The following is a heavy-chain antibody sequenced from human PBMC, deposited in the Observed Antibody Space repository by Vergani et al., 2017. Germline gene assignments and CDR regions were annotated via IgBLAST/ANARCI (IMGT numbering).Heavy chain of an antibody. J-gene: IGHJ6*03. CDR2: IDHTGRP. V-gene: IGHV4-34*01. D-gene: IGHD4-11*01. Sequence: QVQLQQWGGGLLKPSETLSLTCVVHGGSFTSYHWTWIRQSPGEGLEWVGDIDHTGRPDYNPSLKRRLTMSVDTSRNQFSLTLNSVTATDTAIYFCARVNTETNGHLYYYYYMDVWGQGTAVTVS. CDR3: ARVNTETNGHLYYYYYMDV. CDR1: GGSFTSYH.